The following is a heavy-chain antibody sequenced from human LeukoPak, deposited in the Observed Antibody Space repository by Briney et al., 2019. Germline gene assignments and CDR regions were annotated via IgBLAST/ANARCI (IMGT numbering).Heavy chain of an antibody. Sequence: GGSLRLSCAASGFTFSSYWMSWVRQAPGKGLEWVANIKQDGSEKYYVDSVKGRFTISRDNAKNSLYLQMNSLRAEDTAVYYCARDVHQRMVSGSYLFDYWGQGTLVTVSS. CDR2: IKQDGSEK. CDR3: ARDVHQRMVSGSYLFDY. V-gene: IGHV3-7*01. J-gene: IGHJ4*02. CDR1: GFTFSSYW. D-gene: IGHD3-10*01.